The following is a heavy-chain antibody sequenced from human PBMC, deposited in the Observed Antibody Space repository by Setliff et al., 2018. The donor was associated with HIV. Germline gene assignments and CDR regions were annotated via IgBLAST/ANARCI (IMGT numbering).Heavy chain of an antibody. Sequence: SETLSLTCTVSGGSISNYYWSWIRQPPGKGLEWIGNIHTSGTTKYNPSLNSRVTISVDMSKSQFSLKLSSVTAADTAVYYCARDRRGYYYGSGSCYMDVWGTGTTVTVSS. V-gene: IGHV4-4*08. CDR3: ARDRRGYYYGSGSCYMDV. CDR1: GGSISNYY. CDR2: IHTSGTT. J-gene: IGHJ6*03. D-gene: IGHD3-10*01.